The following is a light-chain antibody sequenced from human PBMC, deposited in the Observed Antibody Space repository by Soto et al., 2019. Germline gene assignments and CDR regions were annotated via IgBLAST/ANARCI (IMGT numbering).Light chain of an antibody. CDR2: WAS. J-gene: IGKJ4*01. CDR3: QQYYSTPLP. CDR1: QSVLYSSNNKKY. Sequence: DIVMTQSPDSLAVSLGERATINCKSSQSVLYSSNNKKYLAWYQQKPGQPPKLLIYWASTRESGVPDRFSGSGSGTDFTLTISSLQAEDVAVYYCQQYYSTPLPFGGGTKVEIK. V-gene: IGKV4-1*01.